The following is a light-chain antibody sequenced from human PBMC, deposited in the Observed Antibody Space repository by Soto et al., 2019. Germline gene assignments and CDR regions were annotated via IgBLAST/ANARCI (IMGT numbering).Light chain of an antibody. CDR1: SIDVGSYNL. V-gene: IGLV2-23*01. J-gene: IGLJ3*02. CDR3: CSYADSNTPVV. CDR2: EGT. Sequence: QSVLTQPASVSGSPGQSITISCTGTSIDVGSYNLVSWYQHHPGKAPNLMIYEGTKRPSGVSNRFSGSKSGNTASLTISGLQAEDEADYYCCSYADSNTPVVFGGGTKLTVL.